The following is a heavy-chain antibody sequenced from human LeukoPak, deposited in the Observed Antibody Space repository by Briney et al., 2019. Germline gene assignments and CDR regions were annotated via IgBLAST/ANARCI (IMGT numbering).Heavy chain of an antibody. D-gene: IGHD2-2*01. Sequence: ASVKVSCKASGYTFTGYYMHWVRQAPGQGLEWMGWINPNSGGTNYAQKFQGRVTMTRDTSISTAYMELSRLRSDDTAVYYCARGRIVVVPAAMPAAGTRLFDPWGQGTLVTVSS. V-gene: IGHV1-2*02. J-gene: IGHJ5*02. CDR3: ARGRIVVVPAAMPAAGTRLFDP. CDR1: GYTFTGYY. CDR2: INPNSGGT.